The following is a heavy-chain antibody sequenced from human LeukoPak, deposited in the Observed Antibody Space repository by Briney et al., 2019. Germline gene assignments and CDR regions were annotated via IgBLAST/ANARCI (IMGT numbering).Heavy chain of an antibody. D-gene: IGHD1-1*01. Sequence: PGGSLRLSCAASGFTFSSYSMNWVRQAPGKGLEWVSSISSSSSYIYYADSVKGRFTISRDNAKNSLYLQMNSLRAEDTAVYYCAKDKDPWKSTSISDFEYWGQGTLVTVSS. CDR3: AKDKDPWKSTSISDFEY. V-gene: IGHV3-21*01. CDR2: ISSSSSYI. CDR1: GFTFSSYS. J-gene: IGHJ4*02.